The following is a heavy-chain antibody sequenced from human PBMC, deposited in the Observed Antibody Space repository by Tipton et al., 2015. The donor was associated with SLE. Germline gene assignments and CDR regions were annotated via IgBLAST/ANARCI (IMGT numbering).Heavy chain of an antibody. Sequence: TLSLTCTVSGGSIVSYYWSWIRQSPGKGLEWLGYIYSSGSTNYNPSFRSRLTISVDTSKNQFSLKLNFVTAADTAFYYCTRHVVGVASRPGWFDTWGQGTLVSVSS. CDR3: TRHVVGVASRPGWFDT. CDR1: GGSIVSYY. CDR2: IYSSGST. J-gene: IGHJ5*02. V-gene: IGHV4-59*08. D-gene: IGHD2-15*01.